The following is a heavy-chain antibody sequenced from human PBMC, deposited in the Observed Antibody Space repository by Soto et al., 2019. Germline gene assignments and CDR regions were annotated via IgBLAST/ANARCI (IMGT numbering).Heavy chain of an antibody. J-gene: IGHJ4*02. D-gene: IGHD6-13*01. CDR2: INKDGSEK. CDR1: GFTFSRYW. CDR3: ASDHSPGTAAAADF. V-gene: IGHV3-7*01. Sequence: EVQVVESGGTLVQPGGSLRLSCTASGFTFSRYWMSWVRQAPGKGLEWVANINKDGSEKYYVDSVRGRFTISRDNAKNSLDLQMNNLRAEDTAVYYCASDHSPGTAAAADFWGRGTLVTVSS.